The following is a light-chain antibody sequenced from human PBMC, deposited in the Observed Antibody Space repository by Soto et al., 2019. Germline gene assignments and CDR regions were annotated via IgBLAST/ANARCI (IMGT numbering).Light chain of an antibody. CDR1: QSVSSSY. CDR3: QQYGSSLPWT. V-gene: IGKV3-20*01. J-gene: IGKJ1*01. Sequence: EIVLTQSPGTLSLSPGERATLSCRASQSVSSSYLAWYQQKPGQAPRLRIYGASSRATGIPDRFSVSGSGTDFTLTISRLEPEDFAVYYCQQYGSSLPWTFGKGTKVDIK. CDR2: GAS.